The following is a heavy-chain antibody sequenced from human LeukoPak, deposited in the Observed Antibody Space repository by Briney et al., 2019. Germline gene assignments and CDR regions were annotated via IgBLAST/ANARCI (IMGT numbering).Heavy chain of an antibody. J-gene: IGHJ4*02. CDR3: ARDKNPTVFDY. Sequence: GASVKVSCKASGGTFSSYAISWVRQAPGQGLEWMGGIIPIFGTANYAQKFQGRVTITADESTSTAYMELSSLRSDDTAVYYCARDKNPTVFDYWGQGSLVTVSS. CDR1: GGTFSSYA. CDR2: IIPIFGTA. V-gene: IGHV1-69*13.